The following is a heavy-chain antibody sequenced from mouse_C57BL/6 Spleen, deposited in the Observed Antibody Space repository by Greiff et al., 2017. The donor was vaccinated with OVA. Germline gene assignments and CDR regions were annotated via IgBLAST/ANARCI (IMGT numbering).Heavy chain of an antibody. Sequence: EVQLQQSGPELVKPGASVKISCKASGYTFTDYYMNWVKQSHGKSLEWIGDINPNNGGTSYNQKFKGKATLTVDKSSITAYMELRSLTSEDSAVYYCAPGYYDYVGYWGQGTTLTVSS. CDR3: APGYYDYVGY. J-gene: IGHJ2*01. CDR1: GYTFTDYY. D-gene: IGHD2-4*01. CDR2: INPNNGGT. V-gene: IGHV1-26*01.